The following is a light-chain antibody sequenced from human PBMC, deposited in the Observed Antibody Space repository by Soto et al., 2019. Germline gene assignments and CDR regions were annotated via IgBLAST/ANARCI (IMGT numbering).Light chain of an antibody. Sequence: EIVLTQSPGTLSLSPGERATLSCRASQSVRSSYLAWYQQKPGQAPRLLIYGASSRATGIPDRFSGSGSGTDFTLTISRLEPEDIVVYYCQQYGSSPITFGQGTRLAIK. CDR2: GAS. J-gene: IGKJ5*01. V-gene: IGKV3-20*01. CDR3: QQYGSSPIT. CDR1: QSVRSSY.